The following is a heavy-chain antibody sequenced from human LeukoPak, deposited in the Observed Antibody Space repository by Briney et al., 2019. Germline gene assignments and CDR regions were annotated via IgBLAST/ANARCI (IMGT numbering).Heavy chain of an antibody. J-gene: IGHJ3*02. V-gene: IGHV1-69*13. CDR1: GGTFSSYA. D-gene: IGHD3-22*01. CDR2: IIPIFGTA. Sequence: SVKVSCKASGGTFSSYAISWVRQAPGQGLEWMGGIIPIFGTASYAQKFQGRVTITADESTSTAYMELSSLRSEDTAVYYCARDQGLSYDSSGYPHAFDIWGQGTMVTVSS. CDR3: ARDQGLSYDSSGYPHAFDI.